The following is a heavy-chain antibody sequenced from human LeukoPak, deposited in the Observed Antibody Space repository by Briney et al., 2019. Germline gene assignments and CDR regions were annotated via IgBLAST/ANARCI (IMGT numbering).Heavy chain of an antibody. CDR1: GGTFSSYA. D-gene: IGHD6-6*01. V-gene: IGHV1-69*04. CDR3: ARDHVDSSRTLGY. Sequence: SVKVSCKASGGTFSSYAISWVRQAPGQGLEWMGRIIPILGIANYAQKFQGRVTITADKSTSTAYMELSSLRSEDTAVYYCARDHVDSSRTLGYWGQGTLVTVSS. CDR2: IIPILGIA. J-gene: IGHJ4*02.